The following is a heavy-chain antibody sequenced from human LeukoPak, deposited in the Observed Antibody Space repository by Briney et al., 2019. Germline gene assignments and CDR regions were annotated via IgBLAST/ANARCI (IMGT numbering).Heavy chain of an antibody. Sequence: SVKVSCKASGGTFSSYATSWVRQAPGQGLEWMGGIIPIFGTANYAQKFRGRVTITADESTSTAYMELSGLRSEDTAVYYCARGFSIVVVPALRDDYFDYWGQGTLVTVSS. D-gene: IGHD2-2*01. J-gene: IGHJ4*02. CDR1: GGTFSSYA. V-gene: IGHV1-69*13. CDR2: IIPIFGTA. CDR3: ARGFSIVVVPALRDDYFDY.